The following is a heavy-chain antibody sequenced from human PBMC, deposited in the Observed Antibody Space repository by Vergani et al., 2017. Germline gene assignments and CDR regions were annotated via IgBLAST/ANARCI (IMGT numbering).Heavy chain of an antibody. CDR2: ISGSGGST. CDR1: GFTFSSYA. D-gene: IGHD2-2*01. Sequence: EVQLLESGGGLVQPGGSLRLSCAASGFTFSSYAMSWVRQAPGKGLEWVSAISGSGGSTYYADSVKGRFTISRDNSKNTLYLQMNSLRAEDTAVYYCTTDRDVVVPAALSDAFDIWGQGTMVTVSS. J-gene: IGHJ3*02. CDR3: TTDRDVVVPAALSDAFDI. V-gene: IGHV3-23*01.